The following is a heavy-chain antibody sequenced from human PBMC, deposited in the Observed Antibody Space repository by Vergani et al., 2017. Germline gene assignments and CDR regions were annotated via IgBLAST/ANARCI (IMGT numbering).Heavy chain of an antibody. CDR1: GGSISSSNW. V-gene: IGHV4-4*02. CDR2: IYHSGST. CDR3: ARAGGYCSGGSCSWFDY. D-gene: IGHD2-15*01. J-gene: IGHJ4*02. Sequence: QVQLQESGPGLVKPSGTLSLTCAVSGGSISSSNWWSWVRQPPGKGLELIGEIYHSGSTNYNPSLKSRVTISVDKSKNQFSLKLSSVTAADTAVYYCARAGGYCSGGSCSWFDYWGQGTLVTVSS.